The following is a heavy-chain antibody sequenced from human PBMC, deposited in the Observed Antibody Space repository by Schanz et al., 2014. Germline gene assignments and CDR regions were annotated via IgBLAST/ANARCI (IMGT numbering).Heavy chain of an antibody. CDR1: GITLSGYG. J-gene: IGHJ5*02. D-gene: IGHD2-8*01. V-gene: IGHV3-30*03. CDR2: ISFDGRNT. Sequence: QVQLVESGGGVVQPGRSLRLSCAASGITLSGYGLHWVRQAPGKGLEWVGFISFDGRNTGYAHSVKGRFTISRDNSKNTLYLQINSLRAEDTAVYYCASGGYCTNGVCNGGRNWFDPWGQGTLVTVSS. CDR3: ASGGYCTNGVCNGGRNWFDP.